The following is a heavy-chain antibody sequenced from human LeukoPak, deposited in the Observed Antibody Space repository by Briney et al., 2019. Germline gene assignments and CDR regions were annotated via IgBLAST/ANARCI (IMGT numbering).Heavy chain of an antibody. Sequence: ASLKVSCKASGYTFTSYYMQWVRQAPGQGLGWMGIIYLSGGSTNYAQKYQGRVTMTRDTSTSTVYMELSSLRSEDTAVYYCARVRARSSSSRGPYYYGMDVWGQGTTVTVS. D-gene: IGHD6-6*01. V-gene: IGHV1-46*01. J-gene: IGHJ6*02. CDR1: GYTFTSYY. CDR3: ARVRARSSSSRGPYYYGMDV. CDR2: IYLSGGST.